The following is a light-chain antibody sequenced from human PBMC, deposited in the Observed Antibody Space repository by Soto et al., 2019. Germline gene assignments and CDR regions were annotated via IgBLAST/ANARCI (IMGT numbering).Light chain of an antibody. Sequence: SYELTQPPSVSVAPGKTARITCGGNNIGSKSVHWYQQKPGQAPVLVIYYDSDRPSGIPERFSGSNSGNTATLTISRVEAGDEADYYCQVWDSSSDHSFGGRTKLTVL. CDR1: NIGSKS. J-gene: IGLJ2*01. CDR2: YDS. CDR3: QVWDSSSDHS. V-gene: IGLV3-21*04.